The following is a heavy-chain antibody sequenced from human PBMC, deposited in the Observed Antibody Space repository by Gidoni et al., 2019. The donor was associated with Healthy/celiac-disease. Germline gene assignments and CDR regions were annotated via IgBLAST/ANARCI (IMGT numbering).Heavy chain of an antibody. J-gene: IGHJ4*02. CDR2: IYYSGRT. Sequence: QVQLQESGPGLVKPSQTLSLTCTFPGGSISSGDYYWSWIRQPPGKGLEWIGYIYYSGRTYYNPSLKSRVTISVDTSKNQFSLKLSSVTAADTAVYYCARDQVGLDREDGYNLGGFDYWGQGTLVTVSS. CDR3: ARDQVGLDREDGYNLGGFDY. CDR1: GGSISSGDYY. V-gene: IGHV4-30-4*01. D-gene: IGHD5-12*01.